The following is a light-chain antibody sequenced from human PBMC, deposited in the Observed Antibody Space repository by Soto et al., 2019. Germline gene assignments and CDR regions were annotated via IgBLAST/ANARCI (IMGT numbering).Light chain of an antibody. Sequence: QSVLTQSPSASASLGASVKLTCTLSSGHSSYAIAWHQQQPEKGPRYLMKLNSDGSNNKGDGIPDRCSGSSSGAERYLTISSLQSEDEADYYCQTWGTGIVVFGGGTKLTVL. J-gene: IGLJ2*01. V-gene: IGLV4-69*01. CDR1: SGHSSYA. CDR3: QTWGTGIVV. CDR2: LNSDGSN.